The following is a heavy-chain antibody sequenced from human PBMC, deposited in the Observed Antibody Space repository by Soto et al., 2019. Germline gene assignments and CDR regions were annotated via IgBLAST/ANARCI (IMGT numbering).Heavy chain of an antibody. CDR1: GCSISSSNW. CDR3: ARDTKWGIDYYYGMDV. V-gene: IGHV4-4*02. CDR2: IYHSGST. D-gene: IGHD7-27*01. J-gene: IGHJ6*02. Sequence: PSETLSLTCAVSGCSISSSNWWSWVRQPPGKGLEWIGEIYHSGSTNYNPSLKSRVTISVDKSKNQFSLKLSSVTAADTAVYYCARDTKWGIDYYYGMDVWGQGTTVTVSS.